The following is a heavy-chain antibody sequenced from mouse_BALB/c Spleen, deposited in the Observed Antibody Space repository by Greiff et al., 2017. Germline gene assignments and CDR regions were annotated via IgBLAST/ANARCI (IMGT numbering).Heavy chain of an antibody. Sequence: VQLQQSGAELVRSGASVKLSCTASGFNIKDYYMHCVKQRPEQGLEWIGWIDPENGDTEYAPKFQGKATMTADTSSNTAYLQLSSLTSEDTAVYYCKSHWDDYWGQGTTLTVSS. CDR2: IDPENGDT. CDR3: KSHWDDY. D-gene: IGHD4-1*01. J-gene: IGHJ2*01. V-gene: IGHV14-4*02. CDR1: GFNIKDYY.